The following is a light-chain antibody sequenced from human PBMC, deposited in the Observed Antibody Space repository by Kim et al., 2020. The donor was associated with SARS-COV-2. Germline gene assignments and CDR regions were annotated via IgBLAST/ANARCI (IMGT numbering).Light chain of an antibody. CDR1: NNGKQG. CDR2: NES. V-gene: IGLV3-21*04. J-gene: IGLJ1*01. Sequence: ATGKTARINCGGNNNGKQGVHWYRQKSGQGPVLVIHNESDRPSGIPERFSGSNTGNTATLTISRVEAGDEADYYCQVWDIGSVHVFGTGTKVTVL. CDR3: QVWDIGSVHV.